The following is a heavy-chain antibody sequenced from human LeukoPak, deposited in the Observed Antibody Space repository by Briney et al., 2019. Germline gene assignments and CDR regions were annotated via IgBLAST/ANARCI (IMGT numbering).Heavy chain of an antibody. J-gene: IGHJ4*02. V-gene: IGHV3-23*01. D-gene: IGHD6-19*01. CDR3: AKGSSGWYLDY. CDR1: GFTFSSFA. CDR2: ISGSGGST. Sequence: GGSLRLSCAASGFTFSSFAMSLVRRAPGQGLAWVSAISGSGGSTYYADSVKGRFTISRDNSKNTLYLQMNSLRAEDTAVYYCAKGSSGWYLDYWGQGTLVTVSS.